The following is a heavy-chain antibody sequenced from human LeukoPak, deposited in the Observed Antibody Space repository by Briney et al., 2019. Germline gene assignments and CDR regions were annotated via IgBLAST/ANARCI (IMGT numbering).Heavy chain of an antibody. V-gene: IGHV3-7*01. CDR1: GFTFRDYW. CDR3: SRGDCGLDY. D-gene: IGHD2-21*02. Sequence: GGSLRLSCAVSGFTFRDYWMSWVPHAPRKGPEWGASVNQDGSEKYYVDFVKGRFTISRDNAKNSLYLQMKTLIVEDRAVYCCSRGDCGLDYWREGGL. CDR2: VNQDGSEK. J-gene: IGHJ4*02.